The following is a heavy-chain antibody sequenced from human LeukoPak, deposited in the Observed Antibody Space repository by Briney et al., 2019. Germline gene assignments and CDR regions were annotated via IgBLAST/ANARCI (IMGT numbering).Heavy chain of an antibody. D-gene: IGHD2-2*01. Sequence: GGSLRLSCAASGFTFSSYSMNWVRQAPGKGLEWVSSISPDSNYKYYVDSVKGRFTISRDNAKSSLYLQMNSLRAEDTAVYYCARGPPPHIVVIPAAIRGMDVWGKGTTVTVSS. CDR1: GFTFSSYS. CDR2: ISPDSNYK. CDR3: ARGPPPHIVVIPAAIRGMDV. J-gene: IGHJ6*04. V-gene: IGHV3-21*01.